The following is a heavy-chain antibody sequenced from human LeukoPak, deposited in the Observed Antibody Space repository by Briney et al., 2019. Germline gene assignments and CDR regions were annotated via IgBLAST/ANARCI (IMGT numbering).Heavy chain of an antibody. V-gene: IGHV1-8*01. CDR2: MNPNSGNT. D-gene: IGHD3-3*01. Sequence: GASVKVSCKASGYTFTSYDINWVRQATGRGLEWMGWMNPNSGNTGYAQKFQGRVAMTRNTSISTAYMELSSLRSEDTAVYYCARGTGFGVVILYYYGMDVWGQGTTVTVSS. CDR1: GYTFTSYD. CDR3: ARGTGFGVVILYYYGMDV. J-gene: IGHJ6*02.